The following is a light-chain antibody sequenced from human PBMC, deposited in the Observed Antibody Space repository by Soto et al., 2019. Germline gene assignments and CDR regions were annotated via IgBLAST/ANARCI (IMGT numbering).Light chain of an antibody. V-gene: IGKV3-15*01. CDR1: QFIPIH. CDR3: QQYNNWPFT. J-gene: IGKJ3*01. Sequence: EIVLTQSPPTLSLSPGERATLSCRASQFIPIHLAWYQQKPGQTPRLLIYGASTRATGIPARFSGSGSGTEFTLTISSLQSEDFAVYYCQQYNNWPFTFGPGTKVDIK. CDR2: GAS.